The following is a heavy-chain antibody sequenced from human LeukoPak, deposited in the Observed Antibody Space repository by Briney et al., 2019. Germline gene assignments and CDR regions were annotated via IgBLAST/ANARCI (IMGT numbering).Heavy chain of an antibody. V-gene: IGHV3-48*03. CDR3: ATLRPRQQLVVDH. CDR1: GFTFSSYE. CDR2: ISSSGSTK. Sequence: GGSLRLSCAASGFTFSSYEMNWVRQAPGKGPEWVSYISSSGSTKYYADSVKGRFTISRDNALNSLYLQMSSLRDEDTAVYYYATLRPRQQLVVDHWGQGTLVTVSS. J-gene: IGHJ4*02. D-gene: IGHD6-13*01.